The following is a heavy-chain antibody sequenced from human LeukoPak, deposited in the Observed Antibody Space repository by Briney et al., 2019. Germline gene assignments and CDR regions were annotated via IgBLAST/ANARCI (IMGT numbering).Heavy chain of an antibody. V-gene: IGHV3-23*01. CDR1: GFTFSSYA. CDR3: AKDQVWIVVGSFDY. D-gene: IGHD3-22*01. J-gene: IGHJ4*02. CDR2: ISGSGGST. Sequence: PGRSLRLSCAASGFTFSSYAMSWDRQAPGKGLEWVSGISGSGGSTYYADSVKGRFTISRDNSKNTLYLQMTSLRAEDTAVYYCAKDQVWIVVGSFDYWGQGTLVTVSS.